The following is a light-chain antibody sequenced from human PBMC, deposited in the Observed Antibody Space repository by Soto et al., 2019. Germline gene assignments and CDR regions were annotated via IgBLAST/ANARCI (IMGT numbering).Light chain of an antibody. V-gene: IGLV2-14*01. CDR1: SSDVGGYNY. Sequence: QSALTQPASVSGSPGQSVTISCTGTSSDVGGYNYVSWYQQLPGEAPKLIIYGATDCPSGVSNRFSGSKSGNTASLTVSGLQAEDEGDYYCSSYTATRTYVFGTGTKVTVL. CDR3: SSYTATRTYV. CDR2: GAT. J-gene: IGLJ1*01.